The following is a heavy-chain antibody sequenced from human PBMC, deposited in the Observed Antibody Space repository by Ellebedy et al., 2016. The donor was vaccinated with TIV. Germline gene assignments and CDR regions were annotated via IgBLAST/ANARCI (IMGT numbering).Heavy chain of an antibody. D-gene: IGHD3-22*01. CDR2: IYFSGRT. CDR1: GGSISGYY. Sequence: SETLSLTXTVSGGSISGYYWSWIRQPPGKGLEWIASIYFSGRTNYNPSLQSRVTISGDTSKKHFSLSLTSVTAADTAVYYCARVFGEDDYDTSGYFDSWGRGTLVTVSS. J-gene: IGHJ4*02. CDR3: ARVFGEDDYDTSGYFDS. V-gene: IGHV4-59*01.